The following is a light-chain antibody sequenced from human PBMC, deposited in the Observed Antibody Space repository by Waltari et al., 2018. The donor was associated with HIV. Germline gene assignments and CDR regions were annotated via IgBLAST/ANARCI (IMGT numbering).Light chain of an antibody. CDR2: TNI. V-gene: IGLV1-44*01. Sequence: QSVLTQPPSASGTPGQRVNISCSGGRSNIGSNTVNWYRQFPGEAPTLLIYTNIQRPSGVPDRFSDSKSGTSASLAISGLQSEDEADLYCAVWDDSLRSVLFGGGTRLTVL. J-gene: IGLJ3*02. CDR1: RSNIGSNT. CDR3: AVWDDSLRSVL.